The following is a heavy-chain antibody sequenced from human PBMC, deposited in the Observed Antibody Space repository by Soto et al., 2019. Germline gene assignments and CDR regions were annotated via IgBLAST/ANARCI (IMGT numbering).Heavy chain of an antibody. CDR2: MYYRGTT. J-gene: IGHJ4*02. CDR3: ARYGFVAFYFDH. CDR1: IGSVTSYY. V-gene: IGHV4-59*02. Sequence: KASETLSLTCSVSIGSVTSYYWSWIRQPPGKGLEWIGDMYYRGTTNYNPSLKSRVTISIDTSKNQFSLKMTSVTAADTAVYYCARYGFVAFYFDHWGQGTLVTVSS. D-gene: IGHD2-21*01.